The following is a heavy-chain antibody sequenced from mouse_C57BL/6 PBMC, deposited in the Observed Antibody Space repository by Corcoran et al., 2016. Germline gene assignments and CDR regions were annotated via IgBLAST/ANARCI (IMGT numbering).Heavy chain of an antibody. Sequence: EVQLQQSGPELVKPGASVTISCKASGYTFSDYYMTWVKQSHGKSLEWIGDINPNNGGTSYNQKFKGKATLTVDKSSSTAYMELRSLTSEDSAVYYCARKDYDSGAYWGQGTLVTVSA. CDR2: INPNNGGT. V-gene: IGHV1-26*01. CDR1: GYTFSDYY. D-gene: IGHD2-4*01. CDR3: ARKDYDSGAY. J-gene: IGHJ3*01.